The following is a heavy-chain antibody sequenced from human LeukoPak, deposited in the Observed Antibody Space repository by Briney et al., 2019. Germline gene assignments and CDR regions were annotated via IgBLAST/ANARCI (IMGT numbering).Heavy chain of an antibody. J-gene: IGHJ3*02. D-gene: IGHD2-8*02. CDR3: AKDEFVASDFTGAFDI. V-gene: IGHV3-9*03. Sequence: AGGSLRLSCAASGFTFSSYAMSWVRQAPGKGLEWVSGISWNSGSIGYADSVKGRFTISRDNAKNSLFLQMNSLRAEDMALYYCAKDEFVASDFTGAFDIWGQGTMVTVSS. CDR1: GFTFSSYA. CDR2: ISWNSGSI.